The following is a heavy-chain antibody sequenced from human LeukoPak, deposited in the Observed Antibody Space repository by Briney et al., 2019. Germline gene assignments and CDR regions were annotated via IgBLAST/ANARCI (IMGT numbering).Heavy chain of an antibody. CDR2: IKQDGSEK. V-gene: IGHV3-7*01. D-gene: IGHD5-12*01. Sequence: PGGSLRLSCAASGFTFSSYAMHWVRQAPGKGLEWVANIKQDGSEKYYVDSVKGRFTISRDNAKNSLYLQMNSLRAEDTAVYYCTRDMKVVVATVDYWGQGTLVTVSS. CDR1: GFTFSSYA. J-gene: IGHJ4*02. CDR3: TRDMKVVVATVDY.